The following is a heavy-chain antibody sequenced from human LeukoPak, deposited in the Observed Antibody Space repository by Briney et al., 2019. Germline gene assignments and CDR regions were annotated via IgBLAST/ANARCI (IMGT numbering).Heavy chain of an antibody. CDR2: INPNSGGT. J-gene: IGHJ5*02. D-gene: IGHD2-15*01. CDR1: GYTFTGYC. V-gene: IGHV1-2*02. Sequence: ASVKVSCKASGYTFTGYCMHWVRQAPGQGLEWMGWINPNSGGTNYAQKFQGRVTMTRDTSISTAYMELSRLRSDDTAVYYCAREPSPRRFFEVDNWFDPWGQGTLVTVSS. CDR3: AREPSPRRFFEVDNWFDP.